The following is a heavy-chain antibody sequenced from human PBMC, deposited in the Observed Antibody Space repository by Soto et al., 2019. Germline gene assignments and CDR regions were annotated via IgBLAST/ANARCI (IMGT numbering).Heavy chain of an antibody. J-gene: IGHJ4*02. Sequence: EASVKVSCKASGYTFTSYAMHWVRQAPGQRLEWMGWINAGNGNTKYSQKFQGRVTITRDTSASTAYMELSSLRSEDTAVYYCARVGPSYYFDYWGQGTLVTVSS. CDR2: INAGNGNT. CDR3: ARVGPSYYFDY. CDR1: GYTFTSYA. V-gene: IGHV1-3*01.